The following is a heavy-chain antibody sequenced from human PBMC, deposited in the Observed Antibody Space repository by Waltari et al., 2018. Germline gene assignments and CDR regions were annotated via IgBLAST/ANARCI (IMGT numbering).Heavy chain of an antibody. V-gene: IGHV4-39*07. D-gene: IGHD6-13*01. J-gene: IGHJ4*02. Sequence: QLQLQESGPGLVKPSETLSLTCTVSGCSISSSSYYWGWIRQPPGKGLEWIGSIYYSGSTYYNPSLKSRVTISVDTSKNQFSLKLSSVTAADTAVYYCARQRGYSSFVYYFDYWGQGTLVTVSS. CDR1: GCSISSSSYY. CDR3: ARQRGYSSFVYYFDY. CDR2: IYYSGST.